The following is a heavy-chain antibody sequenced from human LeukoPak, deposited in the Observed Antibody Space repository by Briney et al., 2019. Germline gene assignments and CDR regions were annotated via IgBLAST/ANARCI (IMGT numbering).Heavy chain of an antibody. D-gene: IGHD3-9*01. Sequence: SSETLSLTCAVYGGSFSGYYWSWIRQHPGKGLEWIGYIYYSGSTYYNPSLKSRVTISVDTSKNQFSLKLSSVTAADTAVYYCARDWAYYDILTGYYNRSGRFDPWGQGTLVTVSS. CDR1: GGSFSGYY. V-gene: IGHV4-31*11. CDR2: IYYSGST. CDR3: ARDWAYYDILTGYYNRSGRFDP. J-gene: IGHJ5*02.